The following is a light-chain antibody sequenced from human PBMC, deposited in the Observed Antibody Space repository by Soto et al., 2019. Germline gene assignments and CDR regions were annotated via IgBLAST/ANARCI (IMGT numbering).Light chain of an antibody. V-gene: IGKV1-5*03. CDR2: KAS. Sequence: DIQMTQSPSTLSASVGDRVTITCRASQSVSSWLAWFQRKPGKAPKLLVYKASSLQSGVSSRFSGGGSGTEFTLTISRLQPDDFATYYCQQYKTYWTFGPGTKVDIX. J-gene: IGKJ1*01. CDR3: QQYKTYWT. CDR1: QSVSSW.